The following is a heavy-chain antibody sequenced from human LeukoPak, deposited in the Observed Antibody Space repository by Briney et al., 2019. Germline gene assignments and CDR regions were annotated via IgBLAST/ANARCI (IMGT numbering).Heavy chain of an antibody. Sequence: TYYNPSLKSRVTISVDTSKNQFSLKLSSVTAADTAVYYCAADRGYCSGGSCYQGNYFDYWGQGTLVTVSS. J-gene: IGHJ4*02. CDR3: AADRGYCSGGSCYQGNYFDY. V-gene: IGHV4-31*02. D-gene: IGHD2-15*01. CDR2: T.